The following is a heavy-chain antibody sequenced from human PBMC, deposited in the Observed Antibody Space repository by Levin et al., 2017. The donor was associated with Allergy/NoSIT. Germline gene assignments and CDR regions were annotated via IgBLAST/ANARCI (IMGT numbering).Heavy chain of an antibody. J-gene: IGHJ4*02. CDR2: IYYSGST. Sequence: SQTLSLTCTVSGGSISSGGYYWSWIRQHPGKGLEWIGYIYYSGSTYYNPSLKSRVTISVDTSKNQFSLKLSSVTAADTAVYYCARGGYSGYDLQGNFDYWGQGTLVTVSS. D-gene: IGHD5-12*01. CDR1: GGSISSGGYY. V-gene: IGHV4-31*03. CDR3: ARGGYSGYDLQGNFDY.